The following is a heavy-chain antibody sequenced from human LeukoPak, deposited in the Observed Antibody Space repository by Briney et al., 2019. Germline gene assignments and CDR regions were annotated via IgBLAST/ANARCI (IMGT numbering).Heavy chain of an antibody. Sequence: SETLSLTCTVSGASLGKSTSYWGWIRQPPGKDREWIGTISYSGTTYYNPSLKSRLTISVDTSKNHCCLKLTSVTAADTSGYFCAEDSNIARFFIWGQGTLVTVSS. CDR3: AEDSNIARFFI. J-gene: IGHJ4*02. CDR2: ISYSGTT. V-gene: IGHV4-39*07. CDR1: GASLGKSTSY. D-gene: IGHD4-11*01.